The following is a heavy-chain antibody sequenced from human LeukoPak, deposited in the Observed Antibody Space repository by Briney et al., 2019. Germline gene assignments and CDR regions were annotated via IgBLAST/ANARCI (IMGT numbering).Heavy chain of an antibody. J-gene: IGHJ3*02. CDR3: ARYRAFDI. V-gene: IGHV4-59*01. CDR1: GDSLGIYK. CDR2: INSGNT. Sequence: SETLSLTCSVSGDSLGIYKWSWIRQPPGEGLEWIGYINSGNTNYNPSLKSRVTISVDTSTNQFSLRLNSVTAADTAVYYCARYRAFDIWGRGTLVTVSS.